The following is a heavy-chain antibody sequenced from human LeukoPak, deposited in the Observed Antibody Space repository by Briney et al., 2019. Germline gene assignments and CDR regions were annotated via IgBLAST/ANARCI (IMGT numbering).Heavy chain of an antibody. Sequence: GGSLRLSCAASGFTLTSNYMNWVRQAPWKGLEWVSVIYTGGSTYYADSVKGRFIISRDNSKNTLYLQMNSLRAEDTAVYYCARGGYDDGGNYFDFWGQGTLVTVSS. D-gene: IGHD5-12*01. CDR2: IYTGGST. CDR3: ARGGYDDGGNYFDF. J-gene: IGHJ4*02. V-gene: IGHV3-66*01. CDR1: GFTLTSNY.